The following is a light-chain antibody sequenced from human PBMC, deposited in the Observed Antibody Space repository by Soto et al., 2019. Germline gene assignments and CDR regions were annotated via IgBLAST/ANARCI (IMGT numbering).Light chain of an antibody. J-gene: IGLJ2*01. CDR1: SSNIGSYYD. CDR3: QSYDSSLSPVV. V-gene: IGLV1-40*01. CDR2: GDN. Sequence: QSVLTQPPSVSGAPGQRVTIPCTGSSSNIGSYYDVHWYQQLPGKVPKLLIYGDNNRPSGVPDRFSGSKSGTSASLAITGRQAEDEADYYCQSYDSSLSPVVFGGGTKLTVL.